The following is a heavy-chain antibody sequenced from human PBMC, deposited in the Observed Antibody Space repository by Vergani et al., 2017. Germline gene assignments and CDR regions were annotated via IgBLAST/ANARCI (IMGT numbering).Heavy chain of an antibody. CDR3: ARANYYDSSGYYYALEYFQH. Sequence: EVQLVESGGGLVKPGGSLRLSCAASGFTFSSYSMNWVRQAPGKGLEWVSSISSSSSYIYYADSVKGRFTISRDNAKNSLYLQMNSLRAEDTAVYYSARANYYDSSGYYYALEYFQHWGQGTLVTVSS. CDR1: GFTFSSYS. J-gene: IGHJ1*01. CDR2: ISSSSSYI. V-gene: IGHV3-21*01. D-gene: IGHD3-22*01.